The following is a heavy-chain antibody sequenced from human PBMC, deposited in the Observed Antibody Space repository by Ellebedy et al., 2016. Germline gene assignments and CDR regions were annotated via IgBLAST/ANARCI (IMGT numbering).Heavy chain of an antibody. D-gene: IGHD3-9*01. J-gene: IGHJ4*02. CDR3: ARAADIDD. V-gene: IGHV1-8*02. Sequence: ASVKVSXXASGYTFTGYYMHWVRQATGQGLEWMGWMNPNSGNTGYAQKFQGRVTMTRNTSISTAYMELSSLRSEDTAVYYCARAADIDDWGQGTLVTVSS. CDR1: GYTFTGYY. CDR2: MNPNSGNT.